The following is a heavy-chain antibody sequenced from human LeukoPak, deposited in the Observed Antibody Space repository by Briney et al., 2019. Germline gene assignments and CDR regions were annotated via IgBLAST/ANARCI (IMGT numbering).Heavy chain of an antibody. CDR2: ISAYNGNT. V-gene: IGHV1-18*01. CDR3: ARDVIGAADINWFDP. J-gene: IGHJ5*02. CDR1: GYTFTSYG. D-gene: IGHD6-13*01. Sequence: ASVKVSCKASGYTFTSYGISWVRHAPGQGLEWMGWISAYNGNTNYAQKLQGRVTMTTDTSTSTAYMELRSLRSDDTAVYYCARDVIGAADINWFDPWGQGTLVTVSS.